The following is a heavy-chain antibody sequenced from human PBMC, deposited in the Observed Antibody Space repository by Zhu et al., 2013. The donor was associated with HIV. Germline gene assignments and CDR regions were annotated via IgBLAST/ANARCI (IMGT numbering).Heavy chain of an antibody. V-gene: IGHV4-39*07. J-gene: IGHJ4*03. Sequence: QVQLQESGPGLVKPSETLSLTCTVSGGSISSISYYWGWIRQPPGKGLEWIGSIYYSGSTYYNPSLKSRVTISVDTSKNQFSLKLSSVTAADTAVYYCARDPKPNCSGGTCYSDYWGPGEPWVHRLL. CDR3: ARDPKPNCSGGTCYSDY. CDR2: IYYSGST. CDR1: GGSISSISYY. D-gene: IGHD2-15*01.